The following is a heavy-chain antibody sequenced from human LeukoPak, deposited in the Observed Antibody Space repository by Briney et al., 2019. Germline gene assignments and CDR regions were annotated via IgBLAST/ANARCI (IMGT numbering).Heavy chain of an antibody. CDR3: AKDGYPLGYCSSTSCPYYFNY. V-gene: IGHV3-30*18. J-gene: IGHJ4*02. D-gene: IGHD2-2*01. CDR1: GFTCGSYG. Sequence: PGGSRRLSCAATGFTCGSYGMHWVRQAPGKGLEWVAVISYDGSDKYCADSVKGRFTISRDNSKNTLYLQMNSLRTEDTAVYYCAKDGYPLGYCSSTSCPYYFNYWGQGTLVTVSS. CDR2: ISYDGSDK.